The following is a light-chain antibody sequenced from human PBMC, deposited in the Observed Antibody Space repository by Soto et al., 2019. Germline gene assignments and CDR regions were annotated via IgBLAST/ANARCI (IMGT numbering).Light chain of an antibody. CDR2: AAS. J-gene: IGKJ1*01. CDR3: QQSYSNPRTT. V-gene: IGKV1-39*01. CDR1: QSISSY. Sequence: DIQMTQSPSSLSASVGDRVTITCRASQSISSYLNWYQQKPGKAPKLLIYAASSLQSGVPSRFSGSGSGTDFTLTISSLQPEDFATYYCQQSYSNPRTTFGQGTKVDNK.